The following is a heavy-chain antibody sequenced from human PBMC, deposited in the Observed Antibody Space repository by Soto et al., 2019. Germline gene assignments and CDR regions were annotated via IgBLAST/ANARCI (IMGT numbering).Heavy chain of an antibody. V-gene: IGHV3-23*01. D-gene: IGHD5-12*01. J-gene: IGHJ2*01. Sequence: EVQLLESGGGLVQPGGSLRLSCAASGFTFSSYAMSWVRQAPGKGLELVSAISGSGGSTYYADSVKGRFTISRDNSKNTLYLHMNSLRAEDTALYYCAKHAVQEWLRFGYFDLWGRGTLVTVSS. CDR3: AKHAVQEWLRFGYFDL. CDR2: ISGSGGST. CDR1: GFTFSSYA.